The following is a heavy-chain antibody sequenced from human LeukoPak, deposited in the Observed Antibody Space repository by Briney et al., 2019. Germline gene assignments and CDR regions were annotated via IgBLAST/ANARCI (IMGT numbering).Heavy chain of an antibody. CDR2: INTSGGST. Sequence: ASVKVSCKASGYTFTSYHMHWVRLAPGQGLEWMGIINTSGGSTSYAQKFQGRVTMTRDMSTSTVYMELSSLRSEDTAVYYCASYLSGWPMKYWGQGTLVTVSS. D-gene: IGHD6-19*01. V-gene: IGHV1-46*01. J-gene: IGHJ4*02. CDR1: GYTFTSYH. CDR3: ASYLSGWPMKY.